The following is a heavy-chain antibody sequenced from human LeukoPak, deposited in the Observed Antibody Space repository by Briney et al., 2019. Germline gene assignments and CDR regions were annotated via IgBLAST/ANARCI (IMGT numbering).Heavy chain of an antibody. CDR2: LHTNSGGT. J-gene: IGHJ3*02. V-gene: IGHV1-2*02. CDR1: GYTFTGYY. CDR3: ARSYYDFWSGYRTGDGAFDI. Sequence: GASVKVSCKASGYTFTGYYMHWVRQAPAQGLEWVGRLHTNSGGTNYAQKFQGRVTMTRDTSISTAYMELSSLRSEDTAVYYCARSYYDFWSGYRTGDGAFDIWGQGTMVTVSS. D-gene: IGHD3-3*01.